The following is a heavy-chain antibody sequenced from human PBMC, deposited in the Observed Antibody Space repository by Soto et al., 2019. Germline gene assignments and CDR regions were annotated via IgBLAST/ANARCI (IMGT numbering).Heavy chain of an antibody. Sequence: RRLSCAASGFTFSSYWMHWVRQVPGKGLVWVSRINSDASSTSNADSVKGRFTISRDNAKNTLFLQMSSLRAEDTAVYYCARGGVSYYGMDGWGQRTTVTVSS. D-gene: IGHD2-8*02. J-gene: IGHJ6*02. CDR2: INSDASST. V-gene: IGHV3-74*01. CDR3: ARGGVSYYGMDG. CDR1: GFTFSSYW.